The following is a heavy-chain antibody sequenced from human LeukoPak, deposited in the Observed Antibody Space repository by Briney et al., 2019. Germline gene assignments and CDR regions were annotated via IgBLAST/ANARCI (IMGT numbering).Heavy chain of an antibody. Sequence: PSETLSLTCAVYGGSFSGYYWSWIRQPPGKGLEWIGEINHSGSTNYNPSLKSRVTISVDTSKNQFSLKLSSVTAADTAVYYCARGRYVYYYYGMDVWGQGTTVTVSS. J-gene: IGHJ6*02. CDR2: INHSGST. V-gene: IGHV4-34*01. CDR1: GGSFSGYY. CDR3: ARGRYVYYYYGMDV. D-gene: IGHD1-14*01.